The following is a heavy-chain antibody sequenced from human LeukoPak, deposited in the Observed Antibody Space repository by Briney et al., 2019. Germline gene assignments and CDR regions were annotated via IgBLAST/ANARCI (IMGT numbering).Heavy chain of an antibody. Sequence: ASVMVSCKASGGTFSSYAISWVRQAPGQGLEWMGGIIPIFGTANYAQKFQGRVTITADESTSTAYMELSSLRSEDTAVYYCASPGSGSSDYYYYGMDVWGKGTTVTVSS. D-gene: IGHD3-10*01. J-gene: IGHJ6*04. V-gene: IGHV1-69*13. CDR1: GGTFSSYA. CDR2: IIPIFGTA. CDR3: ASPGSGSSDYYYYGMDV.